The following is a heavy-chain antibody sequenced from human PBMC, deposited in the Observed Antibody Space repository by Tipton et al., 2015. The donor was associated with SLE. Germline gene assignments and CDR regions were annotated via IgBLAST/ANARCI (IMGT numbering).Heavy chain of an antibody. CDR2: ISYDGSNK. Sequence: SLRLSCAASGFTFSSYAMHWVRQAPGKGLEWVAVISYDGSNKYYADSVKGRFTTSRDNSKNTLYLQMNSLRAEDTAVYYCAREEVFLDAFDIWGQGTMVTVSS. J-gene: IGHJ3*02. CDR3: AREEVFLDAFDI. D-gene: IGHD1-14*01. V-gene: IGHV3-30*04. CDR1: GFTFSSYA.